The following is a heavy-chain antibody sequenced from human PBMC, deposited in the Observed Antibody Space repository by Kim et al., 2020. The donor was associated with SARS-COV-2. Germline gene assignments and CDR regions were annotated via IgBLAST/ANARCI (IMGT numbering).Heavy chain of an antibody. V-gene: IGHV3-30*18. Sequence: GGSLRLSCAASGFTFSGYGMHWVRQAPGKGLEWVAVISYDGNNKYYADSVKGRFTISRGNSKNTLYLQMNSLRAEDTAVYFCAKSLISAQLEKYCFDHWGQGSLVIVAS. CDR3: AKSLISAQLEKYCFDH. CDR2: ISYDGNNK. CDR1: GFTFSGYG. D-gene: IGHD1-1*01. J-gene: IGHJ4*02.